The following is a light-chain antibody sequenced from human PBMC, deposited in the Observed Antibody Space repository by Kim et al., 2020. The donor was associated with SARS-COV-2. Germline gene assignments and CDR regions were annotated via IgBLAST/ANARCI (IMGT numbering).Light chain of an antibody. CDR2: DAS. V-gene: IGKV3-20*01. CDR1: RSDVSSY. Sequence: PGERASLSCRVSRSDVSSYLAWYQMKPGPAPRLLIYDASSRATGIPDRFSGRGSGTDFTLTISRLVPEDFAVYYCQQYGSTPRTFGHGTMV. J-gene: IGKJ1*01. CDR3: QQYGSTPRT.